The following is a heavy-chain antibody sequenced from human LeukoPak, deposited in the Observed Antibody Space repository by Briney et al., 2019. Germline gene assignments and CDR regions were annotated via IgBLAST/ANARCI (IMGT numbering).Heavy chain of an antibody. CDR2: ISYDGSNK. J-gene: IGHJ4*02. D-gene: IGHD1-26*01. V-gene: IGHV3-30*18. Sequence: SGGSLRLSCAASGFTFSRYGMHWVRQAPGKGLEWVAVISYDGSNKYYADSVKGRFTISRDISKNTLYLQMNSLRAEDTAVYYCAKENSGSYYKEFDYWGQGTLVTVSS. CDR1: GFTFSRYG. CDR3: AKENSGSYYKEFDY.